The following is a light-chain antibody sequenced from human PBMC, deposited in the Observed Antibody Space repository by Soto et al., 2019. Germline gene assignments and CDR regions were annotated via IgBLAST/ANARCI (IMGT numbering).Light chain of an antibody. CDR2: DVS. CDR1: SSDVGGYNY. J-gene: IGLJ1*01. V-gene: IGLV2-8*01. Sequence: QSVLTQPPSASGSPGQSVTISCTGTSSDVGGYNYVSWYQQHPGKAPKLMIYDVSKRPSGVPDRFSGSKSGNTASLTISGLQPEDEADYYCSSYTTSNTRQIVFGTGTKVTVL. CDR3: SSYTTSNTRQIV.